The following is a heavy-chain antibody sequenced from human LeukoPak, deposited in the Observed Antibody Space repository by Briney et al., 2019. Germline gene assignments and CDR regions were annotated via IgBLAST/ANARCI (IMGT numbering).Heavy chain of an antibody. J-gene: IGHJ4*02. D-gene: IGHD3-16*02. CDR2: IYYSGST. CDR3: ARAVISFGGVIAKGFDY. V-gene: IGHV4-59*11. CDR1: GGSFSTHY. Sequence: AETLSLTCTVSGGSFSTHYWSWIRRPPGEGLEWIGYIYYSGSTDYNPSLNSRVPISLDTSKNQFSLKLSSVTAADTAVYYCARAVISFGGVIAKGFDYWGQGTLVTISS.